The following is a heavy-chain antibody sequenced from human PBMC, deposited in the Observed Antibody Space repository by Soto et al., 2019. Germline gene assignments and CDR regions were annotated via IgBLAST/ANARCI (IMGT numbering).Heavy chain of an antibody. V-gene: IGHV1-2*04. CDR1: GYTFTGYY. J-gene: IGHJ6*02. CDR2: INPNSGGT. CDR3: ARAPGVVPATIYYYGMDV. D-gene: IGHD2-15*01. Sequence: ASVKVSCKASGYTFTGYYMHWVRQAPGQGLEWMGWINPNSGGTNYAQKFQGWVTMTRDTSISTAYMELSRLRSDDTAVYYCARAPGVVPATIYYYGMDVWGLGTTVTVSS.